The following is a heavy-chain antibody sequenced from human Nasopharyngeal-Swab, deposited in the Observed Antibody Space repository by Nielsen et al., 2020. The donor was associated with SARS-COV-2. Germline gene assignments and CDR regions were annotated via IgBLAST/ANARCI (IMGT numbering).Heavy chain of an antibody. CDR2: IIPIFGTA. J-gene: IGHJ6*03. Sequence: SVKVSCKASGGTFSSYAISWVRQAPGQGLEWMGGIIPIFGTANYAQKFQGRVTITADESTSTAYMELSSLRSEGTAVYYCARLPGIAAAGRERYYYYYMDVWGKGTTVTVSS. CDR3: ARLPGIAAAGRERYYYYYMDV. CDR1: GGTFSSYA. D-gene: IGHD6-13*01. V-gene: IGHV1-69*13.